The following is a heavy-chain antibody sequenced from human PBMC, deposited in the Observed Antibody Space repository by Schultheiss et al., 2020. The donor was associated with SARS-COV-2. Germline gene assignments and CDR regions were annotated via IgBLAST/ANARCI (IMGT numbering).Heavy chain of an antibody. Sequence: GESLKISCKASGYTFTSYGISWVRQAPGQGLEWMGWISAYNGNTNYAQKLQGRVTITADESTSTAYMELSSLRSEDTAVYYCAREGHYYGSGNFDYWGQGTLVTVSS. CDR1: GYTFTSYG. CDR3: AREGHYYGSGNFDY. D-gene: IGHD3-10*01. V-gene: IGHV1-18*01. CDR2: ISAYNGNT. J-gene: IGHJ4*02.